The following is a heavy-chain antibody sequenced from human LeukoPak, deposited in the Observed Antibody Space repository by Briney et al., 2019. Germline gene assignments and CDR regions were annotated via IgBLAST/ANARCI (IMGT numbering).Heavy chain of an antibody. Sequence: SETLSLTCTVSGDSISSSSYYWGWIRQPPGKGLEWIGSIYYSGSTYYNPSLKSRVTISVDTSKNQFSLKLSSVTAADTAVYYCASLNWGYAPPNDYWGQGTLVTVSS. CDR3: ASLNWGYAPPNDY. CDR1: GDSISSSSYY. V-gene: IGHV4-39*01. D-gene: IGHD7-27*01. J-gene: IGHJ4*02. CDR2: IYYSGST.